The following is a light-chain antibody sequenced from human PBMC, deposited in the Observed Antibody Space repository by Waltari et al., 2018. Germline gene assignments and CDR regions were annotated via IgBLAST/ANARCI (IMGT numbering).Light chain of an antibody. J-gene: IGKJ3*01. V-gene: IGKV1-5*03. Sequence: DIQMTQSPSTLSASVVDRVTITCRASQNINSWLAWYQQKPGKAPKLLIYKASSLETGVPSRFSGSASGTEFTLTINSLQPDDFATYYCQQYNSYHIFTFGPGTKVEI. CDR1: QNINSW. CDR2: KAS. CDR3: QQYNSYHIFT.